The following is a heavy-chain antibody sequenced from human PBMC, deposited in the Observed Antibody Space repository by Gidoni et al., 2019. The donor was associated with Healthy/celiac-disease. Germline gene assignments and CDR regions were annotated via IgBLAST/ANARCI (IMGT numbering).Heavy chain of an antibody. CDR3: ARSPLGYYDISPGLGYFQH. D-gene: IGHD3-22*01. J-gene: IGHJ1*01. CDR2: IYYSGST. CDR1: GGSISSYY. Sequence: QVQLQESGPGLVKPSETLSLTCTVSGGSISSYYWSWIRQPPGKGLEWIGYIYYSGSTNYNPSLKSRVTISVDTSKNQFSLKLSSVTAADTAVYYCARSPLGYYDISPGLGYFQHWGQGTLVTVSS. V-gene: IGHV4-59*01.